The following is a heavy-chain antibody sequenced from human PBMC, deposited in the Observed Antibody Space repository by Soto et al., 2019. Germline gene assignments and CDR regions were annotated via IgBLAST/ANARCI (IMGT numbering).Heavy chain of an antibody. J-gene: IGHJ5*02. CDR2: ISYDGSNT. V-gene: IGHV3-30*03. Sequence: GGSLRLSCAASGVSFNSYDMHWVRQAPGKGPEWVAIISYDGSNTYYSDSVRGRFTISRDNSKDTLYLQMHSLRSEDTAIYYCARISRYCSGGACHAWGQGTQFTVSS. CDR3: ARISRYCSGGACHA. D-gene: IGHD2-15*01. CDR1: GVSFNSYD.